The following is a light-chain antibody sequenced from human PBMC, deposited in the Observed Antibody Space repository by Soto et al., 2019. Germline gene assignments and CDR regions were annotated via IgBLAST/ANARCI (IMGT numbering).Light chain of an antibody. CDR2: TTN. CDR1: SGSVSTSYY. V-gene: IGLV8-61*01. J-gene: IGLJ3*02. Sequence: QTVVTQEPSFSVSPGETATLTCGLSSGSVSTSYYPSWFQQSPGQPPRTLIYTTNTRSSGVPDRFSGSILGNKAALTITGAQADDESDYYCVLFMGSGISVFGGGTQLTVL. CDR3: VLFMGSGISV.